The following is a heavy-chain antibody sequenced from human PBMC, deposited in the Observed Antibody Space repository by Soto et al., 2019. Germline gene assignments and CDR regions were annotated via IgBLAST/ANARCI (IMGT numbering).Heavy chain of an antibody. CDR1: GYTFINNG. CDR3: ARDFYPLAYYFDP. J-gene: IGHJ4*02. Sequence: QVQLVQSEAEVKKPGASVKVSCEASGYTFINNGISWVRQAPEQGLEWMGWVSGSNGNTKYAQKFQGRVTMTTETSTSTAHMELRNLRSDDTAVYFCARDFYPLAYYFDPWGQGTLVTVSS. V-gene: IGHV1-18*04. CDR2: VSGSNGNT.